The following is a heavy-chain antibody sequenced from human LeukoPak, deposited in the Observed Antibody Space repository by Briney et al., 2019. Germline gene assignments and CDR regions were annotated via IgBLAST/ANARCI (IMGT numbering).Heavy chain of an antibody. CDR1: GFTFSSYS. CDR3: AREWYSSGSDGMDG. Sequence: GGSLRLSCAASGFTFSSYSINWVRQAPGKGLEWVSSISDRSSYIFYADSVRGRFTISRDNAENSLYLQMNSLRAEDTAVYYCAREWYSSGSDGMDGWGQGTTVTVSS. J-gene: IGHJ6*02. CDR2: ISDRSSYI. D-gene: IGHD6-19*01. V-gene: IGHV3-21*01.